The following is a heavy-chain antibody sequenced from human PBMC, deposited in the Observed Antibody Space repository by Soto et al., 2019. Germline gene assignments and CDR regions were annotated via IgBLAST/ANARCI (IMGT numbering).Heavy chain of an antibody. CDR2: ISYDGSNK. Sequence: QVQLVESGGGVVQPGRSLRLSCAASGFTFSSYAMHWVRQAPGKGLEWVAVISYDGSNKYYADSLKGRVTISRDNSKNTLYLQMNSLRAEDTAVYYCARDLGYCSSTSCYIIWWFDPWGQGTLVTVSS. V-gene: IGHV3-30-3*01. CDR1: GFTFSSYA. D-gene: IGHD2-2*02. J-gene: IGHJ5*02. CDR3: ARDLGYCSSTSCYIIWWFDP.